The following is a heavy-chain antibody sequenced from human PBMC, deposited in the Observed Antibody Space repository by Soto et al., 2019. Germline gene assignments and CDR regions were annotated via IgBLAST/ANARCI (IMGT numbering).Heavy chain of an antibody. Sequence: QVQLEQWGPGLLKPSETLSLTCAVNGGSFSDYYWSWIRQSPGKGLEWIAEINYSGTTNYSPCLKSRVTMSVDTSKKQFSLKLSSVAAADTAVYFCVGGRGRLVGFDYWGQGTLVTVSS. CDR3: VGGRGRLVGFDY. D-gene: IGHD1-26*01. V-gene: IGHV4-34*01. CDR2: INYSGTT. CDR1: GGSFSDYY. J-gene: IGHJ4*02.